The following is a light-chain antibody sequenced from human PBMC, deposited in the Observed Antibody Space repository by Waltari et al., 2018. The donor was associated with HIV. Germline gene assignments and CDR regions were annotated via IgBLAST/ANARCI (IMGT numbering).Light chain of an antibody. V-gene: IGLV2-11*01. J-gene: IGLJ1*01. CDR3: YSYAGSPPYV. CDR2: EVD. CDR1: DSDVGGSNS. Sequence: QSALTQPRSVSGSAAQSVILSCTGTDSDVGGSNSVSWYQHHPVNAPKLMIYEVDKWPSGAPYGFSGSKSGNTASLTISGLQAEDEADYYCYSYAGSPPYVFGTGTKVTVL.